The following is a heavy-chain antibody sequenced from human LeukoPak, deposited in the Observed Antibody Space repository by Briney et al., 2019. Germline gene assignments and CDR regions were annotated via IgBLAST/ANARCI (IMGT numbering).Heavy chain of an antibody. D-gene: IGHD7-27*01. Sequence: SGGSLRLSCAASGFTFSSYEMNWVRQAPGKGLEGVSYITDSGSTIYYADSVKGRFTISRENAKNSLYLQINSLRIEDTAVYYCARERAGEDAFDIWGQGTMVTVSS. J-gene: IGHJ3*02. V-gene: IGHV3-48*03. CDR2: ITDSGSTI. CDR1: GFTFSSYE. CDR3: ARERAGEDAFDI.